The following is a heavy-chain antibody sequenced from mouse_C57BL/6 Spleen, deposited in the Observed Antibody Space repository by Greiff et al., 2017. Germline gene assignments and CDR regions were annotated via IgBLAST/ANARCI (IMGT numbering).Heavy chain of an antibody. V-gene: IGHV1-50*01. J-gene: IGHJ4*01. D-gene: IGHD1-1*01. Sequence: QVQLQQPGAELVKPGASVKLSCKASGYTFTSYWMQWVKQRPGQGLEWIGEIDPSDSYTNYNQKFKGKATLTVDTSSSTAYMQLSSLTSEDSAVYYGARGVYYGSSYVDYAMDYWGQGTSVTVSS. CDR2: IDPSDSYT. CDR3: ARGVYYGSSYVDYAMDY. CDR1: GYTFTSYW.